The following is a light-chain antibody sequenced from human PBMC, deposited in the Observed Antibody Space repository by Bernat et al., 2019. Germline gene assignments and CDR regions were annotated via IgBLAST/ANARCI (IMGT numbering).Light chain of an antibody. J-gene: IGLJ3*02. CDR3: SSYTSSSTSGWV. Sequence: QSALTQPASVSGSPGQSITISCTGTSSDVGGYNYVSWYQQYPGKAPKLMIYDVSNRPSGVSNRFSGSKSGNTASLTISGLQAEDEADYYCSSYTSSSTSGWVFGGGTKLTVL. CDR2: DVS. CDR1: SSDVGGYNY. V-gene: IGLV2-14*01.